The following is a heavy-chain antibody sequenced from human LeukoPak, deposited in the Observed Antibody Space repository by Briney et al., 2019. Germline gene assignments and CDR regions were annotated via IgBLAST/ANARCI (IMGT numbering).Heavy chain of an antibody. V-gene: IGHV4-34*01. J-gene: IGHJ5*02. CDR1: GGSFSGYH. Sequence: SETLSLTCAVYGGSFSGYHWSWIRQPPGKGLEWIGEINHSGSTNYNPSLKSRVTISVDTSKNQFSLKLSPVTAADTAVYYCARAAVDYGDYPGRWFDPWGQGTLVTVSS. CDR2: INHSGST. D-gene: IGHD4-17*01. CDR3: ARAAVDYGDYPGRWFDP.